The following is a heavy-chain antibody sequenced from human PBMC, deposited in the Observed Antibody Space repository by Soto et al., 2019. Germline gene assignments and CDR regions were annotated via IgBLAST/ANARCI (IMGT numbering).Heavy chain of an antibody. CDR3: ASHLTMTGTRGFDH. J-gene: IGHJ4*02. CDR2: TRNSGGA. D-gene: IGHD3-9*01. CDR1: SGSIFSSNW. Sequence: PAETLSLTCAVSSGSIFSSNWRSWVRQPPGKGLEWIGETRNSGGANYNPSLKSRVTISVDKSTNQFFLNLNSVTAADTAVYYCASHLTMTGTRGFDHWGLGTLVTVSS. V-gene: IGHV4-4*02.